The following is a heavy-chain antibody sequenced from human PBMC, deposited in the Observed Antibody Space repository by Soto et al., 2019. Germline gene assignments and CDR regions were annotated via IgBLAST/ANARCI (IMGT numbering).Heavy chain of an antibody. D-gene: IGHD3-10*01. CDR1: GLTFNTHN. CDR2: ISSSSYTI. Sequence: GGSLRLSCTASGLTFNTHNMNWVCQAPGKGLEWVSYISSSSYTIKYADSVEGRFTVSRDNGKKSLYLQMNSLRDEDTAVYFCAREISLSAGSYFDYWGQGTLVTVSS. V-gene: IGHV3-48*02. CDR3: AREISLSAGSYFDY. J-gene: IGHJ4*02.